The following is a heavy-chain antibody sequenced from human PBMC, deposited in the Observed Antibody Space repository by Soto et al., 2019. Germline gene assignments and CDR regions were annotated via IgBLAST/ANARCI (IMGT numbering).Heavy chain of an antibody. J-gene: IGHJ5*02. CDR1: GYTFTSYD. D-gene: IGHD3-10*01. CDR2: SSAYNGNT. CDR3: AREGGTMGAGWFDP. Sequence: QVQLLQSGAEVKKPGASVKVSCKASGYTFTSYDIRWVRQAPGQGLGWMGWSSAYNGNTNYAQKLQDRVTMTTDPSTSTAYMELRRLRSDDTAVYYCAREGGTMGAGWFDPWGQGTLVTVSS. V-gene: IGHV1-18*01.